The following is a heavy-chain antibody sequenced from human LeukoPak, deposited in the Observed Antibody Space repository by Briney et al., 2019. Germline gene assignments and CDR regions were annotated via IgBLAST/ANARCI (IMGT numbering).Heavy chain of an antibody. J-gene: IGHJ4*02. CDR3: ARHKGGRYSGSYLDY. CDR2: IYSSGST. CDR1: GGSIRNYY. D-gene: IGHD1-26*01. V-gene: IGHV4-4*09. Sequence: SETLSLTCTVDGGSIRNYYWSWRWQPPGKGLEWIGYIYSSGSTNYNPSLKSRVTISVDTSKNQFSLKLSSVTAADTAVYYCARHKGGRYSGSYLDYWGQATLVTVSS.